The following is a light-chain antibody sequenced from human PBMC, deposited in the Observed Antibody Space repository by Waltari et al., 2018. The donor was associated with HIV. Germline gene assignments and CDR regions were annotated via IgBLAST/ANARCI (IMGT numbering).Light chain of an antibody. J-gene: IGLJ3*02. V-gene: IGLV3-19*01. CDR2: GEN. CDR1: SVRSYY. Sequence: SSDLAQDPAVSVALGQTVRITCPGDSVRSYYASWYQQQPGQAPVLVVYGENNRPSGIPDRFSGSTSGNTASLTIAGAQAEDEADYYCNSRDSSGHWFFGGGTKVTVL. CDR3: NSRDSSGHWF.